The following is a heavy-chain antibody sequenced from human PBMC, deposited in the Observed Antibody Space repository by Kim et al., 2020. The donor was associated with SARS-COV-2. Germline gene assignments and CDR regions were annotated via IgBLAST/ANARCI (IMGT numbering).Heavy chain of an antibody. V-gene: IGHV4-39*01. D-gene: IGHD4-17*01. CDR2: IYYSGST. J-gene: IGHJ5*02. CDR1: GGSISSSSYY. CDR3: ASSRGDYPPYNWFDP. Sequence: SETLSLTCTVSGGSISSSSYYWGWIRQPPGKGLEWIGSIYYSGSTYYNPSLKSRVTISVDTSKNQFSLKLSSVTAADTAVYYCASSRGDYPPYNWFDPWG.